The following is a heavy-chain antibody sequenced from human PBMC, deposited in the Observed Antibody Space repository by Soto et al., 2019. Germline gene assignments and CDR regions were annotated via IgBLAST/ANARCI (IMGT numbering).Heavy chain of an antibody. Sequence: GGSLRLSCAASGFTFSSYSMNWVRQAPGKGLEWVSSISSSSSYIYYADSVKGRFTISRDNAKNSLYLQMNSLRAEDTAVYYCARSPDIVVVVAAPPDYWGQGTLVTVSA. CDR2: ISSSSSYI. CDR3: ARSPDIVVVVAAPPDY. J-gene: IGHJ4*02. CDR1: GFTFSSYS. D-gene: IGHD2-15*01. V-gene: IGHV3-21*01.